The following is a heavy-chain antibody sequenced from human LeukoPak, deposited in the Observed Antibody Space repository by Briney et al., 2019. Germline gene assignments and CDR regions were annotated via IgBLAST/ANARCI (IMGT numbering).Heavy chain of an antibody. CDR1: GSTFTSYD. D-gene: IGHD3-10*01. CDR2: MNPNSGNT. Sequence: GASVKVSCKASGSTFTSYDINWVRQATGHGLEWMGWMNPNSGNTGYAQKFQGRVTMTRNTSISTAYMELSSLRSEDTAVYYCARKGGSGSYYYRFVYWGQGTLVTVSS. V-gene: IGHV1-8*01. CDR3: ARKGGSGSYYYRFVY. J-gene: IGHJ4*02.